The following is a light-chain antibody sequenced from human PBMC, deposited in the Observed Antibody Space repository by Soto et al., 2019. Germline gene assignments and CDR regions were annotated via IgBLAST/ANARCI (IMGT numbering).Light chain of an antibody. Sequence: EIVMSQSPATLSVSPGETATLSCRASQSVSSNLAWYQQRPGQAPRRLIYGASTRDTGIPARFSGSGSGTEFTLTISSVQAEDFAVYYCQQDNNWPPGTFGQGTKVDIK. J-gene: IGKJ1*01. CDR2: GAS. V-gene: IGKV3-15*01. CDR3: QQDNNWPPGT. CDR1: QSVSSN.